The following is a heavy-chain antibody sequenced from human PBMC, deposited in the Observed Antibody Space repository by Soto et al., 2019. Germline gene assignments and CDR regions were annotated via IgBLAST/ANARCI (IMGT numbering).Heavy chain of an antibody. D-gene: IGHD5-12*01. V-gene: IGHV1-2*02. J-gene: IGHJ4*02. CDR2: IDTKSGGT. Sequence: QLVQSGAEVKKPGASVRVSCKTSGPTFIAYYIHWVRQAPGQGLEWMGWIDTKSGGTTYEQKFLGRVTMTRDTSINTAYMDLNRLTSDDTAVYYCVRVSVDVPEWGQGTLITVSS. CDR1: GPTFIAYY. CDR3: VRVSVDVPE.